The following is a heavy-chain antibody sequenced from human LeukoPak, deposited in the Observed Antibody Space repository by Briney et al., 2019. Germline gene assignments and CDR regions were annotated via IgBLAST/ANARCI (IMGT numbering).Heavy chain of an antibody. V-gene: IGHV1-69*06. Sequence: ASVKVSCKASGGTFSSYAISWVRQAPGQGLEWMGGIIPIFGTANYAQKLQGRVTITADKSTSTAYMELSSLRSEDTAVYYCAREPYGSGTRIDDYWGQGTLVTVSS. J-gene: IGHJ4*02. CDR1: GGTFSSYA. CDR2: IIPIFGTA. D-gene: IGHD3-10*01. CDR3: AREPYGSGTRIDDY.